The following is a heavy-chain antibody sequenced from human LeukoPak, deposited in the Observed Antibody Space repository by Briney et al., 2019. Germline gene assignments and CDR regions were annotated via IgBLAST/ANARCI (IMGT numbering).Heavy chain of an antibody. CDR2: ISSGSSYI. D-gene: IGHD5-12*01. Sequence: GGSLRLSCAASGFTFSSYSMNWVRQAPGKGLERVSSISSGSSYIYYADSVKGRFTISRDNAKNSLYLQMNSLRAEDTAVYYCARSLRGYSGYDYGMDVWGQGTTVTVSS. V-gene: IGHV3-21*01. J-gene: IGHJ6*02. CDR1: GFTFSSYS. CDR3: ARSLRGYSGYDYGMDV.